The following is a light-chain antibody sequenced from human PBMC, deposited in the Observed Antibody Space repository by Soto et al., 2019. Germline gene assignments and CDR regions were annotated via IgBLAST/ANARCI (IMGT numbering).Light chain of an antibody. CDR1: SSDVGGYNH. CDR3: SSYAGSNNEV. J-gene: IGLJ2*01. Sequence: QSALTQPPSASGSPGQSVTISCTGTSSDVGGYNHGSWYQQHPGKAPKLMIYEVSKRPAGVPDRFSGSKSGNTASLTVSGLQSEDEADYYCSSYAGSNNEVFGGGTKLTVL. V-gene: IGLV2-8*01. CDR2: EVS.